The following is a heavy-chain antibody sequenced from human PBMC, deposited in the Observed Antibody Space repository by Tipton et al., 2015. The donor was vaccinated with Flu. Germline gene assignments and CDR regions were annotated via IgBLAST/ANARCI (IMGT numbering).Heavy chain of an antibody. J-gene: IGHJ3*02. Sequence: LRLSCTVSGGSINSYYWSWIRQPAGKGLEWIGRIYIGGRTNYNPSLKSRVTMSVDLSKNHISLRLSSVTAADTAVYYCARERRGGWPFYDAFDIWGQGTMVTVSS. D-gene: IGHD6-19*01. CDR3: ARERRGGWPFYDAFDI. CDR2: IYIGGRT. CDR1: GGSINSYY. V-gene: IGHV4-4*07.